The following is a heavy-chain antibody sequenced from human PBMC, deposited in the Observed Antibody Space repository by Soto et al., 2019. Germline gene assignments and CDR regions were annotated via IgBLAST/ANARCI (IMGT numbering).Heavy chain of an antibody. V-gene: IGHV3-53*01. D-gene: IGHD3-10*01. J-gene: IGHJ4*02. CDR2: IYSGGYT. CDR1: GFTVSNNY. CDR3: ATNPGGGGY. Sequence: EVQLVESGGGLIQPGGSLRLSCAVSGFTVSNNYMSWVRQAPGKGLEGVSVIYSGGYTAYGDSVKGRFTISRDNSKNTHYPQMKSRRAEDPPVYSGATNPGGGGYWGQGTLVTVSS.